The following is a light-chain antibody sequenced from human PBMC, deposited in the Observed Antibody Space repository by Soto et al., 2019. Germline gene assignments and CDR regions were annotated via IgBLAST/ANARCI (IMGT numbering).Light chain of an antibody. J-gene: IGKJ5*01. CDR3: QQYRSWPS. CDR1: QSVTSSY. Sequence: EIVLTQSPATLSLSPGERASLSCRASQSVTSSYLAWYQQKPGQAPNLLIYDASNRATGVPARFSGSGSGTDFTLTISSLEPEDFAVYYCQQYRSWPSFGQGTRLEIK. CDR2: DAS. V-gene: IGKV3D-20*02.